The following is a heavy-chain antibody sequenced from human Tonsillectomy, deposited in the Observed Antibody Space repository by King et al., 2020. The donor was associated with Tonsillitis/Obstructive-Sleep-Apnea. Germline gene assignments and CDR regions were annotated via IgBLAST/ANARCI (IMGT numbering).Heavy chain of an antibody. CDR1: GYTFTTYW. CDR3: ARSFSRFHAMDV. Sequence: QLVQSGTEVKKPGESLKISCKASGYTFTTYWIGWVRQMPGKGLEWLGIIYPGDSDTRYSPSFQGQFTISADKSISTAYLQWSSLKASDTAMYYCARSFSRFHAMDVWGQGTTVSVSS. CDR2: IYPGDSDT. J-gene: IGHJ6*02. V-gene: IGHV5-51*03. D-gene: IGHD2/OR15-2a*01.